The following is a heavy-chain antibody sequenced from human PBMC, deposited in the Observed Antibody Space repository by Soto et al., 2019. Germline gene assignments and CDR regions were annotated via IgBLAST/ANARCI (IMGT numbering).Heavy chain of an antibody. J-gene: IGHJ4*02. V-gene: IGHV3-23*01. D-gene: IGHD4-4*01. Sequence: EVQLLESGGGLVQRGGSLRRSCAASGFPFSSYVMSWVRQAPGKGLEWVSGISGGGSNTFYADYVKGRFTISRDNSKYTLLLQMNSLGAEDTAVYYCAKDSNKYSSSLRGRYFDYWGQGSGVTASS. CDR3: AKDSNKYSSSLRGRYFDY. CDR2: ISGGGSNT. CDR1: GFPFSSYV.